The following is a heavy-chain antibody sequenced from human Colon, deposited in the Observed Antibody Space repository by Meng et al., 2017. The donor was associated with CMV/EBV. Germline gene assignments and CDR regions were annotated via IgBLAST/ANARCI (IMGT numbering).Heavy chain of an antibody. CDR3: ARGGHNYDFWSGYSNWFDP. CDR1: GFTFSDCW. CDR2: IKPDGSEK. Sequence: GGSLRLSCAASGFTFSDCWMTWVRQAPGKGLEWVANIKPDGSEKYYVDSLRGRFTISRDNAKNSLYLQMNSLRAEDTAVYYCARGGHNYDFWSGYSNWFDPWGQGTLVTVSS. V-gene: IGHV3-7*01. D-gene: IGHD3-3*01. J-gene: IGHJ5*02.